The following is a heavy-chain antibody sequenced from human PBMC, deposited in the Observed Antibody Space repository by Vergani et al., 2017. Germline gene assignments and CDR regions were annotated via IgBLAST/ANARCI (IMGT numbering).Heavy chain of an antibody. V-gene: IGHV3-23*01. D-gene: IGHD6-19*01. CDR1: GFIFSSYA. CDR2: ISGSGGST. Sequence: EVKLLESGGGLVQPGGSLRLSCAASGFIFSSYAMSWVRQAPGKGLEWVSGISGSGGSTYYADYVKGRFTISRDNSKNTLYRQMNSLRAEDTAVYYCVKVARIAVAGTYFDYWGQGTLVTVSS. CDR3: VKVARIAVAGTYFDY. J-gene: IGHJ4*02.